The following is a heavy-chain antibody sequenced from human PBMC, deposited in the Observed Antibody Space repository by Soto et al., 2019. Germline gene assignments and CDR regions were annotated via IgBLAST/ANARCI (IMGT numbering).Heavy chain of an antibody. D-gene: IGHD3-9*01. V-gene: IGHV1-69*13. CDR1: GGTFSSYA. CDR3: ARGYDILTGTSLGMDV. J-gene: IGHJ6*02. CDR2: IIPIFGTA. Sequence: ASVKVSCKASGGTFSSYAISWVRQAPGQGLEWMGGIIPIFGTANYAQKFQGRVTITADESTSTAYMELSSLRAEDTAVYYCARGYDILTGTSLGMDVWGQGTTVTVSS.